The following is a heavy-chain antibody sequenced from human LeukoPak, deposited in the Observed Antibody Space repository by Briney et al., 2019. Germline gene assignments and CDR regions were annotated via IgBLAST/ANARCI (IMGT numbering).Heavy chain of an antibody. J-gene: IGHJ5*02. CDR1: GGSFSYNF. V-gene: IGHV4-59*08. Sequence: SETLSLTCTVDGGSFSYNFWSWIRQPPGKGLEWVGYIFSSGSTNYNPSLKSRVTISLDTSKSQFSLKLISVTASDTAVYYCARLTKFLTTYYPTPWGQGTLVTVSS. CDR3: ARLTKFLTTYYPTP. CDR2: IFSSGST. D-gene: IGHD2/OR15-2a*01.